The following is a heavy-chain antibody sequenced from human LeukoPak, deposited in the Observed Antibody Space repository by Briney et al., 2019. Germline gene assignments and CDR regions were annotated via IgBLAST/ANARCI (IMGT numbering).Heavy chain of an antibody. Sequence: PGGSLRLSCAASGFTFSSYSMNWVRQAPGKGLEWVAVIWHDGSNKYYADSVKGRFTISRDNSKNTLYLQMNSLRAEGTAVYYCARDLFPTAMVSYYYYYGMDVWGQGTTVTVSS. CDR3: ARDLFPTAMVSYYYYYGMDV. CDR2: IWHDGSNK. V-gene: IGHV3-33*08. D-gene: IGHD5-18*01. J-gene: IGHJ6*02. CDR1: GFTFSSYS.